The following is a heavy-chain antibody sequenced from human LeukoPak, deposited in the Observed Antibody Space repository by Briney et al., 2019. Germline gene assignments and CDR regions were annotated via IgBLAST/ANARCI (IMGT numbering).Heavy chain of an antibody. CDR1: GGTFSSYA. CDR2: IIPIFGTA. V-gene: IGHV1-69*05. J-gene: IGHJ4*02. Sequence: EASVKVSCKASGGTFSSYAISWVRQAPGQGLEWMGGIIPIFGTANYAQKFQGRVTITTDESTSTAYMELSSLRSEDTAVYYCASVDYYDSSGYTAGGYWGQGTLVTVSS. D-gene: IGHD3-22*01. CDR3: ASVDYYDSSGYTAGGY.